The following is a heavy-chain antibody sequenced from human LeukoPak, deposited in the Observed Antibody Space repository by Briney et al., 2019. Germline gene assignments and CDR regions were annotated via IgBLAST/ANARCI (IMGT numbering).Heavy chain of an antibody. Sequence: PSQTLSLTCTVSGGSIRSGNYYWNWIRQPAGKELEWIGRIYSSGSTNYNPSLKSRVSISVDTSKNQFSLELSSVTAADTAVYYCAREGWFGELLYPNWFDPWGQGTLVTVSS. CDR2: IYSSGST. V-gene: IGHV4-61*02. D-gene: IGHD3-10*01. CDR3: AREGWFGELLYPNWFDP. J-gene: IGHJ5*02. CDR1: GGSIRSGNYY.